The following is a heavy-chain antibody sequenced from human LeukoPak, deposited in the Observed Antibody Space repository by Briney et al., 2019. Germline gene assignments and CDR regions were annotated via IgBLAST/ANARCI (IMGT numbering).Heavy chain of an antibody. Sequence: GGSLRLSCAASGSTFSSYWMSWVRQAPGKGLEWVANIKQDGSEKYYVDSVKGRFTISRDNAKNSLYLQMNSLRAEDTAVYYCAREWDGMDVWGQGTTVTVSS. V-gene: IGHV3-7*01. CDR1: GSTFSSYW. CDR3: AREWDGMDV. D-gene: IGHD1-26*01. CDR2: IKQDGSEK. J-gene: IGHJ6*02.